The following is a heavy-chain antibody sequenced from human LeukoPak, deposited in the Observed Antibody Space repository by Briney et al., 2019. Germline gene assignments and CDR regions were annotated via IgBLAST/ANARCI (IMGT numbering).Heavy chain of an antibody. Sequence: KPSETLSLTCTVSGGSISSSSYYWGWIRQPPGKGLEWIGSIYYSGSTYYNPSLKSRVTISVDTSKNQFSLKLSSVTAADTAVYYCARLPLFSVRGYSLYYFDYWGQGTLVTVSS. CDR3: ARLPLFSVRGYSLYYFDY. CDR2: IYYSGST. J-gene: IGHJ4*02. CDR1: GGSISSSSYY. V-gene: IGHV4-39*01. D-gene: IGHD5-18*01.